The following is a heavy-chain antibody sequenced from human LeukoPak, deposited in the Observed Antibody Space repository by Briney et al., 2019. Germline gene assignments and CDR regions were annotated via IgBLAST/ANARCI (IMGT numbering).Heavy chain of an antibody. CDR3: ARTHCGGDCLHFDY. J-gene: IGHJ4*02. V-gene: IGHV4-39*07. CDR2: MSYSGST. D-gene: IGHD2-21*02. Sequence: SETLSLTCTVSGGSITSINHYWGWIRQPPGKGLEWIGSMSYSGSTYYNPSLKSRVTISVDRSKNQFSLKLSSVTAADTAVYYCARTHCGGDCLHFDYWGQGTLVTVSS. CDR1: GGSITSINHY.